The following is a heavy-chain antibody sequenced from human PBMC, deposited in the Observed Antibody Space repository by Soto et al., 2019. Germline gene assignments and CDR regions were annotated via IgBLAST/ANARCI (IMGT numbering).Heavy chain of an antibody. J-gene: IGHJ4*02. V-gene: IGHV3-11*05. Sequence: GGSLRLSCAASGIILSNYYMSWIRQAPGKGLEWVSYISSSSSYTNYADSVKGRFTISRDNAKNSLYLQMNSLRAEDTAVYYCARGLVVVINYWGQGTLVTVSS. D-gene: IGHD3-22*01. CDR2: ISSSSSYT. CDR1: GIILSNYY. CDR3: ARGLVVVINY.